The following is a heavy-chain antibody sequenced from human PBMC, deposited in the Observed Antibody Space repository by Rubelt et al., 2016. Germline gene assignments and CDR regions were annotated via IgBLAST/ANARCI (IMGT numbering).Heavy chain of an antibody. Sequence: AGRSLRLSCAASGFTFSSYGMHWVRQAPGKGLEWVAVISYDGSNKYFADSVKGRFTISRDKSKNSLYLQMNSLRAEDTAVYYCASIGLTLSYWGQGTLVTVSS. CDR3: ASIGLTLSY. CDR2: ISYDGSNK. V-gene: IGHV3-30*03. CDR1: GFTFSSYG. J-gene: IGHJ4*02. D-gene: IGHD1-26*01.